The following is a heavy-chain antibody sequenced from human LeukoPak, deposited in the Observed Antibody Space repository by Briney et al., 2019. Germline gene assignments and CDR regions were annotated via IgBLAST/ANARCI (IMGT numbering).Heavy chain of an antibody. D-gene: IGHD6-19*01. V-gene: IGHV4-59*08. Sequence: SETLSLTCTVSGGSISSYYWSWIRQPPGKGLGWIGYIYYSGSTNYNPSLKSRVTISVDTSKNQFSLKLSSVTAADTAVYYCARHGSGSGWDPFDYWGQGTLVTVSS. CDR3: ARHGSGSGWDPFDY. CDR2: IYYSGST. J-gene: IGHJ4*02. CDR1: GGSISSYY.